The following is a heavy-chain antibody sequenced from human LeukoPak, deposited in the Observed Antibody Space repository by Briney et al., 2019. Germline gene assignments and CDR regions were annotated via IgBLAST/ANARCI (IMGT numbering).Heavy chain of an antibody. CDR2: IKHDGSEK. J-gene: IGHJ4*02. V-gene: IGHV3-7*01. Sequence: GGSLRLSCAGAGFTFSSYSMNWVRQAPGKGLEWVANIKHDGSEKYHVDSVKGRFTISRDNAKNSLYLQMNSLRAEDTAVYYCARALDSLYSSGWPSAGYWGQGTLVTVSS. D-gene: IGHD6-19*01. CDR1: GFTFSSYS. CDR3: ARALDSLYSSGWPSAGY.